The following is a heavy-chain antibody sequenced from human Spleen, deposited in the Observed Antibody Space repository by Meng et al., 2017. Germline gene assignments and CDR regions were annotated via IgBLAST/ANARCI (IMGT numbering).Heavy chain of an antibody. D-gene: IGHD3-22*01. V-gene: IGHV3-66*02. CDR2: IYSGGST. CDR1: GFTFSDHY. Sequence: GESLKISCAASGFTFSDHYMSWIRQAPGKGLEWVSVIYSGGSTYYADSVKGRFTISRDNSKNTLYLQMNSLRAEDTAVYYCASLGANYYDRSGYLEVPYFDYWGQGTLVTVSS. CDR3: ASLGANYYDRSGYLEVPYFDY. J-gene: IGHJ4*02.